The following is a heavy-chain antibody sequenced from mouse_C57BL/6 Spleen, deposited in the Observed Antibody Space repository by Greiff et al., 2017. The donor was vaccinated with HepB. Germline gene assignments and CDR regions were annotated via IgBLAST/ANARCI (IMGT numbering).Heavy chain of an antibody. CDR2: IWSGGST. J-gene: IGHJ1*03. CDR3: AKNKANWDPNWYFDV. CDR1: GFSLTSYG. V-gene: IGHV2-4*01. Sequence: VQRVESGPGLVQPSQSLSITCTVSGFSLTSYGVHWVRQPPGKGLEWLGVIWSGGSTDYNAAFISRLSISKDNSKSQVFFKMNSLQADDTAIYYCAKNKANWDPNWYFDVWGTGTTVTVSS. D-gene: IGHD4-1*01.